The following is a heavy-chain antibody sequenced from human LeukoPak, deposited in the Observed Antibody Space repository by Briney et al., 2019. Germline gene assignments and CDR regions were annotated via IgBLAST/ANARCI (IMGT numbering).Heavy chain of an antibody. CDR2: MNPNSGNT. D-gene: IGHD3-10*01. Sequence: ASVKVSCKASGYTFTSYDMNWVRQASGQGLEWMGWMNPNSGNTGSAQNFQGRVTMTRDTSISTEYMELSSMRSEDTAVYYCARGPIYYSTGIYYFDYWGQRTLVTVSS. CDR1: GYTFTSYD. CDR3: ARGPIYYSTGIYYFDY. J-gene: IGHJ4*02. V-gene: IGHV1-8*01.